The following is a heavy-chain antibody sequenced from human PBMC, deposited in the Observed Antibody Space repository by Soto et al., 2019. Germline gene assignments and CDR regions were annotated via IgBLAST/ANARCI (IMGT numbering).Heavy chain of an antibody. V-gene: IGHV4-38-2*02. CDR1: GYSISSGYY. J-gene: IGHJ6*02. CDR3: ARDLRADSAARRTLTVFYYGMDV. D-gene: IGHD6-6*01. CDR2: IYHSGST. Sequence: VSGYSISSGYYWGWIRQPPGKGLEWIGSIYHSGSTYYNPTLKSRVTISVDTSKNQFSLKLSSVTAADTAVYYCARDLRADSAARRTLTVFYYGMDVWGQGTTVTVSS.